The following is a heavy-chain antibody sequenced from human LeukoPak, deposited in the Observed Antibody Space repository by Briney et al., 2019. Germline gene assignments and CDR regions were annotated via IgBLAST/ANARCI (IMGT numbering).Heavy chain of an antibody. CDR1: GFAFRSLD. V-gene: IGHV3-23*01. CDR2: ISVSAIIT. J-gene: IGHJ4*02. D-gene: IGHD6-19*01. Sequence: GGSLRLSCAASGFAFRSLDMGWVRQAPGKGVEWVSVISVSAIITYFADSVKARFTISRDNSKNPLFLQMNSLGAEDTAVYYCAKDALRTNGWYFFDYWGQGTLVTVSS. CDR3: AKDALRTNGWYFFDY.